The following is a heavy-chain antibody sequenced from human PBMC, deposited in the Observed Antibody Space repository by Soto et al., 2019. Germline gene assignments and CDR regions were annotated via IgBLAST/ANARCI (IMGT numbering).Heavy chain of an antibody. D-gene: IGHD6-19*01. V-gene: IGHV3-48*01. CDR2: IISGRSNK. CDR3: AREGSYSSGWYSWVSATDPPRNWFDP. J-gene: IGHJ5*02. CDR1: GFTFSSYT. Sequence: GGSLRLSCAASGFTFSSYTMNWVRQAPGKGLEWVSYIISGRSNKYYADSVKGRFTISRDNSKNTLYLQMNSLRAEDTAVYYCAREGSYSSGWYSWVSATDPPRNWFDPWGQGTLVTVSS.